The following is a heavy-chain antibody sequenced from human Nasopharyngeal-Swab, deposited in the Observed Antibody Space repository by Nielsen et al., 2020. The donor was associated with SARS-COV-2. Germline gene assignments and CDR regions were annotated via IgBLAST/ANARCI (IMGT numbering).Heavy chain of an antibody. Sequence: GESLKISCAASGFTFSSYWMHWVRQAPGKGLVWVSRINSDGSSTSYADSVKGRFIISRDNAKNTLYLQMNSLRAEDTAVYYCASRNWNYPYYFDYWGQGTLVTVSS. CDR1: GFTFSSYW. J-gene: IGHJ4*02. D-gene: IGHD1-7*01. CDR2: INSDGSST. CDR3: ASRNWNYPYYFDY. V-gene: IGHV3-74*01.